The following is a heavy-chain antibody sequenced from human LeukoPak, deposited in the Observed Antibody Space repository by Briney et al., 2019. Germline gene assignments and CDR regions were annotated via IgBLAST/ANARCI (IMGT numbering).Heavy chain of an antibody. D-gene: IGHD6-13*01. CDR2: ISDIVVGA. V-gene: IGHV3-23*01. CDR3: AKDKAPGSWHTPSDF. CDR1: GFTFGTYA. J-gene: IGHJ4*02. Sequence: QTGRSLRLSCAASGFTFGTYAMSWVRQAPGGGRGWVSGISDIVVGAYYAESVKCRFTISRDNSKNTVFLQMNSLRADDTAKYYCAKDKAPGSWHTPSDFWGQGTLVTVSS.